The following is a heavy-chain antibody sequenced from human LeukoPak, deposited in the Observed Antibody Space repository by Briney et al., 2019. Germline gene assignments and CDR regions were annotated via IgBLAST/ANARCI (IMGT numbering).Heavy chain of an antibody. CDR2: INHSGST. D-gene: IGHD4-17*01. CDR3: ARQGAGDFVDS. Sequence: SETLSLTCAVYGGSFTDYYWSWIRQPPGKGLEWIGEINHSGSTNYNPSLKSRVTISVDTSKNQFSLKLSSVTAADTAVYYCARQGAGDFVDSWGQGTLVSVS. CDR1: GGSFTDYY. V-gene: IGHV4-34*01. J-gene: IGHJ4*02.